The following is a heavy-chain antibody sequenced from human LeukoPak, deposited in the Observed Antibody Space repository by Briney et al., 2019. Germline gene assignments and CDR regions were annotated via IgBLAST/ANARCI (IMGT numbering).Heavy chain of an antibody. CDR2: IYRSGST. CDR1: RYSISSGYY. Sequence: SETLSLTCTVSRYSISSGYYWGWIRQPPGQGLEWIGSIYRSGSTYYNSSLKSRVTISIDTSKNQFSLKLSSVTAADTAVYYCARHADYYESTSYFWDYWGQGTLVTVSS. J-gene: IGHJ4*02. CDR3: ARHADYYESTSYFWDY. D-gene: IGHD3-22*01. V-gene: IGHV4-38-2*02.